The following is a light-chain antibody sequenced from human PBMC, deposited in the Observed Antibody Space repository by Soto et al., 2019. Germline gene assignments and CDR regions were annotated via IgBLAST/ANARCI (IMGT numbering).Light chain of an antibody. CDR1: SSDFGSVNR. J-gene: IGLJ1*01. CDR2: EVS. V-gene: IGLV2-18*02. Sequence: QSALTQPPSVSGPPGQSVAISCTGPSSDFGSVNRASWYQQPPGTAPKLTISEVSNRPSGVPDRFSGSKSGNTASLTISGLQAEDEADYYCSSYTSSSTYVFGTGTKLTVL. CDR3: SSYTSSSTYV.